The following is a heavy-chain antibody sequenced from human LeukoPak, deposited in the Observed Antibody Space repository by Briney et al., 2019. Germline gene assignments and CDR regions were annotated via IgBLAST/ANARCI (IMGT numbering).Heavy chain of an antibody. D-gene: IGHD6-19*01. CDR2: INWNGGST. Sequence: PGGSLRLSCAASGFTFSRYGMSWVRQAPGKGLEWVSGINWNGGSTGYADSVKGRFTISRDNAKNSLYLQMNSLRAEDTALYYCARVIIAVAGTYDIWGQGTMVTVSS. CDR1: GFTFSRYG. CDR3: ARVIIAVAGTYDI. J-gene: IGHJ3*02. V-gene: IGHV3-20*04.